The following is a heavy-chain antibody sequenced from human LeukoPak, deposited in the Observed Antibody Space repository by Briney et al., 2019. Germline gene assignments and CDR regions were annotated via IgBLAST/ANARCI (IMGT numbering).Heavy chain of an antibody. CDR1: GGSISSYY. Sequence: NPSETLSLTCTVSGGSISSYYWSWIRQPPGKGLEWIGYIYYSGSTNYNPSLKSRVIISVDTSKNQFSLKLSPVIAADTAVYYCARVGVDYSGNIIKYYFDSWGQGTLVTVSS. CDR2: IYYSGST. CDR3: ARVGVDYSGNIIKYYFDS. V-gene: IGHV4-59*01. J-gene: IGHJ4*02. D-gene: IGHD4-23*01.